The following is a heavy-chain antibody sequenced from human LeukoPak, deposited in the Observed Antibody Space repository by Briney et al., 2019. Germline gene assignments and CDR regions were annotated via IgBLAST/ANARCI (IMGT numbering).Heavy chain of an antibody. CDR1: GYTFTGYY. J-gene: IGHJ5*02. V-gene: IGHV1-2*02. CDR3: ARSSRGGYSSRLFDP. Sequence: GASVKVSCKASGYTFTGYYMHWVRQAPGQGLEWMGWINPNSGGTNYAQKFQGRVTMTRDTSISTAYMELSRLRSDDTAVYYCARSSRGGYSSRLFDPWGQGTLVTVSS. CDR2: INPNSGGT. D-gene: IGHD6-19*01.